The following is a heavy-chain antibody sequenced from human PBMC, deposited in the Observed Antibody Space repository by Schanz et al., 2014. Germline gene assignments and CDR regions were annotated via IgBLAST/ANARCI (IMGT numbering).Heavy chain of an antibody. V-gene: IGHV3-23*04. CDR3: AKDAENTAMITDYFDY. J-gene: IGHJ4*02. D-gene: IGHD5-18*01. Sequence: EVQLVESGGGLVQPGGSLRLSCTASGFSFSDHAMDWVRQAAGKGLEWVSSISSGGGSTYYADAVRGRFTISRDNSKTTVYLQMNSLRAEDTAVYYCAKDAENTAMITDYFDYWGQGTLVTVSS. CDR1: GFSFSDHA. CDR2: ISSGGGST.